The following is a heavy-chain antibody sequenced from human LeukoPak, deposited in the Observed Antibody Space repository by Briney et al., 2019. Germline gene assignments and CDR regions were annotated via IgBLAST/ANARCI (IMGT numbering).Heavy chain of an antibody. CDR1: GYTFTSYG. CDR3: ARANNGGIVVVPAAPFCYFDY. Sequence: ASVKVSCKASGYTFTSYGISWVRQAPGQGLEWMGWISAYNGNTNYAQKLQGRVTMTTDTSRSTAYMELRSLRSDDTAVYYCARANNGGIVVVPAAPFCYFDYWGQGTLVTVSS. CDR2: ISAYNGNT. J-gene: IGHJ4*02. V-gene: IGHV1-18*01. D-gene: IGHD2-2*01.